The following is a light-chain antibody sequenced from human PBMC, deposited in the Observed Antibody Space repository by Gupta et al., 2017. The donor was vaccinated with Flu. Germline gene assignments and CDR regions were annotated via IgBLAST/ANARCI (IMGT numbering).Light chain of an antibody. CDR1: QSVSNY. CDR2: DVF. CDR3: QERSKWPWT. J-gene: IGKJ1*01. V-gene: IGKV3-11*01. Sequence: EIVLTLHPATLSLSPGERATLSCRASQSVSNYLAWYQQKPGQAPRLLIFDVFNRATATPDRFSGSGSGTDFTLTISSLEPEDFAVYYCQERSKWPWTFGQGTKVEIK.